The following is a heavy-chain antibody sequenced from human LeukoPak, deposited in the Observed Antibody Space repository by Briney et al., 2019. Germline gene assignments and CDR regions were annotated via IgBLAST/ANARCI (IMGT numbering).Heavy chain of an antibody. Sequence: ASVKVSCKASGYTLTGYYMHWVRQAPGQGLEWMGWINPNSGGTNYAQKFQGRVTMTRDTSISTAYMELSRLRSDDTAVYYCARGRRLRPTNPFDPWGQGTLVTVSS. CDR1: GYTLTGYY. J-gene: IGHJ5*02. CDR2: INPNSGGT. V-gene: IGHV1-2*02. D-gene: IGHD4-17*01. CDR3: ARGRRLRPTNPFDP.